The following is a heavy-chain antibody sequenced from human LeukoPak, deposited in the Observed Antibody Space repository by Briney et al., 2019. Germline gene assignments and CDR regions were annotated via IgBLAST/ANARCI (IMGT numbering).Heavy chain of an antibody. V-gene: IGHV3-30*02. Sequence: GGSLRLXCATSGFTLSIYGMHWVRQAPGKGLEWVAFIRYDGTSQYYTDSVKGRFTISRDNSMNTMYLQMNSLRVEDTAVYYCAKVGFGWYQIDYWGRGTLVTVSS. J-gene: IGHJ4*02. CDR2: IRYDGTSQ. CDR3: AKVGFGWYQIDY. D-gene: IGHD6-19*01. CDR1: GFTLSIYG.